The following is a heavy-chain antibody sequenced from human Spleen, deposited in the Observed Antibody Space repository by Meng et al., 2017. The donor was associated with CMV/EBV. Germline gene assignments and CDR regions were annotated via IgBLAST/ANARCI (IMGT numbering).Heavy chain of an antibody. CDR3: AREYVVVVVAATGWFDP. J-gene: IGHJ5*02. V-gene: IGHV3-30*19. CDR2: ISYDGSNK. CDR1: GFTFSSYG. D-gene: IGHD2-15*01. Sequence: GESLKISCVASGFTFSSYGMHWVRQAPGKGLEWVAVISYDGSNKYYADSVKGRFTISRDNSKNTLYLQMNSLRAEDTAVYYCAREYVVVVVAATGWFDPWGQGTLVTVSS.